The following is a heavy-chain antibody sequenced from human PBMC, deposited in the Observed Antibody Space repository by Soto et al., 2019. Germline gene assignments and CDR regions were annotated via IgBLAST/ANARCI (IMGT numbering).Heavy chain of an antibody. Sequence: QVQLVQSGAEVKKPGSSVKVSCKASGGTFSSYAISWVRQAPGQGLEWMGGIIPIFGTANYAQKFQGRVTITADESTSTAYMELSSLRSEDTAVYYCARDGYSYGGDYYYYGMDVWGQGTTVTGSS. D-gene: IGHD5-18*01. CDR2: IIPIFGTA. J-gene: IGHJ6*02. CDR1: GGTFSSYA. CDR3: ARDGYSYGGDYYYYGMDV. V-gene: IGHV1-69*01.